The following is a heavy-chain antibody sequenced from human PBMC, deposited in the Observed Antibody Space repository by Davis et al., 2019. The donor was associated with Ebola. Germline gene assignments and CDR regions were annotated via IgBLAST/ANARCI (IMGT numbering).Heavy chain of an antibody. Sequence: AASVKVSCKASGYTFTGYYMHWVRQAPGQGLEWMGRINPNSGGTNYAQKFQGRVTMTRDTSISTAYMELSRLRSDDTAVYYCAREQDGSYYDFLNWFDPWGQGTLVTVSS. J-gene: IGHJ5*02. CDR1: GYTFTGYY. D-gene: IGHD3-3*01. CDR3: AREQDGSYYDFLNWFDP. V-gene: IGHV1-2*06. CDR2: INPNSGGT.